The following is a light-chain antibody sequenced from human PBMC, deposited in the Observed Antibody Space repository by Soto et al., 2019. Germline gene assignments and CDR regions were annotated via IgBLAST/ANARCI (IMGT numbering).Light chain of an antibody. CDR2: DAS. CDR3: QQYHFIPYT. Sequence: DIQMTQSPSSLSASVGDRVTITCQASQDINNFLNWYQQKPGKAPKLLIYDASNLETGVPSRFSGSGSGTDFTFTISSLQPEDIATYYCQQYHFIPYTFGQGTKLELK. J-gene: IGKJ2*01. V-gene: IGKV1-33*01. CDR1: QDINNF.